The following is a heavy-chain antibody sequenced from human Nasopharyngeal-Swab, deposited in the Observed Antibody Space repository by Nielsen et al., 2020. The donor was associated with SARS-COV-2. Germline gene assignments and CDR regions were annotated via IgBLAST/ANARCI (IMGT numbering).Heavy chain of an antibody. J-gene: IGHJ4*02. CDR3: ARHRGFIYSDWYSGPEALDS. CDR2: IYPGDSDT. Sequence: GGPLRPSFQGSGYTFTSHRFAWFRQIPGKGLEWMGIIYPGDSDTMYSPSFQGQVTISADKSITTAYLRWSSLRASDTAMYYFARHRGFIYSDWYSGPEALDSWGQGTLVTVSS. V-gene: IGHV5-51*01. D-gene: IGHD2-21*02. CDR1: GYTFTSHR.